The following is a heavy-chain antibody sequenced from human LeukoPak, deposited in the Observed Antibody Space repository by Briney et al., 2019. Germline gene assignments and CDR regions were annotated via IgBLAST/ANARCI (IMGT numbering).Heavy chain of an antibody. CDR3: ARAGLLWFGELLSPDY. J-gene: IGHJ4*02. Sequence: GASVKVSCKASGGTFSSYAISWVRQAPGQGLEWMGWINPNSGGTNYAQKFQGRVTMTRDTSISTAYMELSRLRSDDTAVYYCARAGLLWFGELLSPDYWGQGTLVTVSS. V-gene: IGHV1-2*02. CDR1: GGTFSSYA. D-gene: IGHD3-10*01. CDR2: INPNSGGT.